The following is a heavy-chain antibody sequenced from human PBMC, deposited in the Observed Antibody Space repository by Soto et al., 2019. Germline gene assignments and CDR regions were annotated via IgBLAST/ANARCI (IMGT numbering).Heavy chain of an antibody. Sequence: EVQLLESGGGLVQPGGSLRLSCAASGFTFSSYAMSWVRQAPGKGLEWVSAISGSGGSTYYADSGKGRFTISRDNSKNTLYLQMNSLRAEDTAVYYCAKDQHPGFWSGVVDYLGQGTLVTVSS. D-gene: IGHD3-3*01. J-gene: IGHJ4*02. V-gene: IGHV3-23*01. CDR3: AKDQHPGFWSGVVDY. CDR2: ISGSGGST. CDR1: GFTFSSYA.